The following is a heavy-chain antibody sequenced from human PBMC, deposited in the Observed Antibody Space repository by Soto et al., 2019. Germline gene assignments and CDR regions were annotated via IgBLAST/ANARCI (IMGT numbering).Heavy chain of an antibody. V-gene: IGHV3-23*01. CDR3: AASAVRGVKSRRAFDI. CDR1: GFTFSSYA. CDR2: ISGSGGST. D-gene: IGHD3-10*02. Sequence: GGSLRLSCAASGFTFSSYAMSWVRQAPGKGLEWVSAISGSGGSTYYADSVKGRFTISRDNSKNTLYLQMNSLRAEDTAVYYCAASAVRGVKSRRAFDIWGQGTMVTVSS. J-gene: IGHJ3*02.